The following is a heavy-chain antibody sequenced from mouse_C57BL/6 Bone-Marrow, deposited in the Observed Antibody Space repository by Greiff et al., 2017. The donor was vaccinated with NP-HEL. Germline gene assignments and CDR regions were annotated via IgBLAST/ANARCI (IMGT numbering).Heavy chain of an antibody. CDR1: GYTFTSYW. Sequence: QVQLQQPGAELVRPGSSVKLSCKASGYTFTSYWMHWVKQRPIQGLEWIGNIDPSDSETNYNQKFKDKATLTVDKSSSTAYMQLSSLTSEDSAVYYCARIYYGNWYFDVWGTGTTLTVSS. V-gene: IGHV1-52*01. CDR3: ARIYYGNWYFDV. D-gene: IGHD2-1*01. CDR2: IDPSDSET. J-gene: IGHJ1*03.